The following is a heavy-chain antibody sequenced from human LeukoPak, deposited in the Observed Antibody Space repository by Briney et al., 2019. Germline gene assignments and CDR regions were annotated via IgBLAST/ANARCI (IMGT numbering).Heavy chain of an antibody. Sequence: GRSLRLSCAASGFTFSSYGMHWVCQAPGKGLEWVAVIWYDGSNKYYADSVKGRFTISRDNSKNTLYLQMNSLRAEDTAVYYCARGEMATIGAYYYGMDVWGQGATVTVSS. CDR1: GFTFSSYG. CDR2: IWYDGSNK. CDR3: ARGEMATIGAYYYGMDV. V-gene: IGHV3-33*01. J-gene: IGHJ6*02. D-gene: IGHD5-24*01.